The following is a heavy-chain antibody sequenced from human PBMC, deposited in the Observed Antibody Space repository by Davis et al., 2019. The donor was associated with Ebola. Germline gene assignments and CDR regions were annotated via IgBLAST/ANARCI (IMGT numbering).Heavy chain of an antibody. CDR1: GFTVSSNY. J-gene: IGHJ4*02. V-gene: IGHV3-53*01. CDR3: ARVVKQEGGWYYY. CDR2: IYSGGST. Sequence: GESLKISCAASGFTVSSNYMSWVRQAPGKGLEWVSDIYSGGSTYYADSLKGRFSISRDNSKNTLYLQMNSLRAEDTAVYYCARVVKQEGGWYYYWVQVILFTVSS. D-gene: IGHD6-19*01.